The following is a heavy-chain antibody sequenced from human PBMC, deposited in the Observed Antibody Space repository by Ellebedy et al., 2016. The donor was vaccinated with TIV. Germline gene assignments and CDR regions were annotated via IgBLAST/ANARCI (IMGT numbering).Heavy chain of an antibody. D-gene: IGHD5/OR15-5a*01. V-gene: IGHV3-21*01. CDR2: ISSSSSYI. Sequence: GESLKISXAASGFTFSSYSMNWVRQAPGKGLEWVSSISSSSSYIYYADSVKGRFTISRDNAKNSLYLQMNSLRAEDTAVYYCARMSGPDAFDIWGQGTMVTVSS. J-gene: IGHJ3*02. CDR3: ARMSGPDAFDI. CDR1: GFTFSSYS.